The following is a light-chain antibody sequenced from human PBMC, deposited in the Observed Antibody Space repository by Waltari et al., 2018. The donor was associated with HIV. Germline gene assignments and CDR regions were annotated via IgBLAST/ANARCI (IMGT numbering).Light chain of an antibody. CDR3: GTWDSSLSAGGV. V-gene: IGLV1-51*01. Sequence: ISCSGSSSNIGNNYVSWYQQLPGTAPKLLIYDNNKRPSGIPDRFSGSKSGTSATLGITGLQTGDEADYYCGTWDSSLSAGGVFGTGTKVTVL. J-gene: IGLJ1*01. CDR1: SSNIGNNY. CDR2: DNN.